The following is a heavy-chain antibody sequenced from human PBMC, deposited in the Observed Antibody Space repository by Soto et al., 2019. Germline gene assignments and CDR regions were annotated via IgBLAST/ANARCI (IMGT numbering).Heavy chain of an antibody. CDR3: ARDIVVGVAPPGQGGFDP. CDR2: INPSGGST. J-gene: IGHJ5*02. V-gene: IGHV1-46*01. D-gene: IGHD2-15*01. CDR1: GYTFTSYY. Sequence: ASVKVSCKASGYTFTSYYMHWVRQAPGQGLEWMGIINPSGGSTSYAQKFQGRVTMTRDTSTSTVYMELSSLRSEDTAVYYCARDIVVGVAPPGQGGFDPWGQGTLVTVSS.